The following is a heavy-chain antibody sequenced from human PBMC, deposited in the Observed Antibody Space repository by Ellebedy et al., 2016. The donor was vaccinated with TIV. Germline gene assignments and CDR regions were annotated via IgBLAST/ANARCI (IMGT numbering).Heavy chain of an antibody. D-gene: IGHD1-1*01. CDR2: VSWNSDSI. V-gene: IGHV3-9*01. J-gene: IGHJ3*02. CDR3: AKALEVPMVAFDI. Sequence: PGGSLRLSCAASGFTFDDYAMYWVRQAPGKGLEWVSGVSWNSDSIGYADSVKGRFTISRDNAKNSLYLQMNSLRPEDTALYYCAKALEVPMVAFDIWGLGTMVTVSS. CDR1: GFTFDDYA.